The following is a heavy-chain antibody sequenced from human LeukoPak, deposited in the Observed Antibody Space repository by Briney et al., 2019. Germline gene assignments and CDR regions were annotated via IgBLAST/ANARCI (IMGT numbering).Heavy chain of an antibody. J-gene: IGHJ4*02. V-gene: IGHV4-4*02. CDR1: GGSISSGDYY. CDR3: ARVRCSGGSCYSVFDF. CDR2: ISHSGGT. D-gene: IGHD2-15*01. Sequence: SETLSLTCTVSGGSISSGDYYWSWVRQPPGKGLEWIGEISHSGGTNYNPSLRSRLTISVDKSKNQFSLRLNSMTAADTAVYYCARVRCSGGSCYSVFDFWGQGTLVTVSS.